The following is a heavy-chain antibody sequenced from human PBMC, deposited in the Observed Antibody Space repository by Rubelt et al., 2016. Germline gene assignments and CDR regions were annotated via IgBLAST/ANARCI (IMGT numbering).Heavy chain of an antibody. D-gene: IGHD2-15*01. CDR1: GGSIRSSFYY. J-gene: IGHJ4*02. CDR2: VNHNGNT. CDR3: AKELCSGGNCYLGY. V-gene: IGHV4-39*07. Sequence: QLQLQESGPGLVKPSETLSLTCSVSGGSIRSSFYYWGWIRQPPGKGLEWIGEVNHNGNTNYNPSLKSRLTISLDTSKSQFSLKRSSVTAADTAVYYCAKELCSGGNCYLGYWGQGTRVTVSS.